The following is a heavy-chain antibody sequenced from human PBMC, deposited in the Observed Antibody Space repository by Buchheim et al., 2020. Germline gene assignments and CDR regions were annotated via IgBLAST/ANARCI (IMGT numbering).Heavy chain of an antibody. CDR1: GFTFSRFT. CDR2: ISRSSDYM. D-gene: IGHD3-22*01. V-gene: IGHV3-48*04. J-gene: IGHJ4*02. CDR3: VRGGSEGYSIAVDY. Sequence: EVQLVESGGGLVQPGGSLRLSCAASGFTFSRFTMNWVRQAPGKGLEWLSYISRSSDYMQYADSVKGRFTISRDNSKKSLYLQMNSLRAEDTAVYYCVRGGSEGYSIAVDYWGRG.